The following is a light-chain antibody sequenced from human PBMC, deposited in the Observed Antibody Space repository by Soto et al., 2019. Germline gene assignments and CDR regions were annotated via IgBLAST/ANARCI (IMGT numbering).Light chain of an antibody. Sequence: QSALTQAASVSGSPGQSITISCTGTSSDVGGYNYVSWYQQYPGKAPKLMIYEVSNRPSGVSNRFSGSKSGNTASLTISGLQAEDEADYYCSSSTSSTTFVFGTGTKLTVL. V-gene: IGLV2-14*01. J-gene: IGLJ1*01. CDR3: SSSTSSTTFV. CDR1: SSDVGGYNY. CDR2: EVS.